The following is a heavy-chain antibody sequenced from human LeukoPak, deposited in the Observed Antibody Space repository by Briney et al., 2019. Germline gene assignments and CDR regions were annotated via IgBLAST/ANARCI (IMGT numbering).Heavy chain of an antibody. CDR1: GGTFSSYA. D-gene: IGHD5-24*01. J-gene: IGHJ4*02. V-gene: IGHV1-69*13. CDR3: ARGARDGYNYYGYDY. CDR2: IIPIFGTA. Sequence: SVKVSCKASGGTFSSYAISWVRQAPGQGLEWMGGIIPIFGTANYAQKFQGRVTITADESTSTAYMELNSLRSEDAAVYYCARGARDGYNYYGYDYWGQGTLVTVSS.